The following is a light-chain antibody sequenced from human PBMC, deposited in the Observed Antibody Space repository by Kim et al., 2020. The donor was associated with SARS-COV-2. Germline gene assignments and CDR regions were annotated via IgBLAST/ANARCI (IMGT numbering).Light chain of an antibody. V-gene: IGKV1-17*01. J-gene: IGKJ5*01. Sequence: DIQMTQSPSSLSASEGDRVTITCRASQDISNDLGWYQQSPGRAPKRLTYGASSLQSGVPSRFSGSGSGTEFTLTISSLQPEDFATYFCLQHNSYPITFGQGTRLEIK. CDR2: GAS. CDR3: LQHNSYPIT. CDR1: QDISND.